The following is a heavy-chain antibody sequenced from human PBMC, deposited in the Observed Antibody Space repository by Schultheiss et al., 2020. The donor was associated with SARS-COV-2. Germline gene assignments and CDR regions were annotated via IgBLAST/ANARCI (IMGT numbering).Heavy chain of an antibody. CDR3: ARDDYGDYYYGMDV. D-gene: IGHD4-17*01. CDR1: GGSISSGGYY. Sequence: SQTLSLTCTVSGGSISSGGYYWSWNRQHPGKGLEWIGYIYYSGSTYYNPSLKSRVTISVDTSKNQFSLKLSSVTAADTAVYYCARDDYGDYYYGMDVWGQGTTVTVSS. V-gene: IGHV4-31*03. CDR2: IYYSGST. J-gene: IGHJ6*02.